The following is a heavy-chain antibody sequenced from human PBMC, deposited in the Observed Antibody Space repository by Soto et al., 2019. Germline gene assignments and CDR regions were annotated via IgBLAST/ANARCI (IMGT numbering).Heavy chain of an antibody. Sequence: GGSLRLSCAASGFTFSDYYMSWIRQAPGKGLEWVSYISSSSSYTNYADSVKGRFTISRDNAKNSLYLQMNSLRAEDTAVYYWARTPDCTNGVCSAGFDYWGQGTLVTVSS. CDR1: GFTFSDYY. D-gene: IGHD2-8*01. CDR3: ARTPDCTNGVCSAGFDY. J-gene: IGHJ4*02. V-gene: IGHV3-11*06. CDR2: ISSSSSYT.